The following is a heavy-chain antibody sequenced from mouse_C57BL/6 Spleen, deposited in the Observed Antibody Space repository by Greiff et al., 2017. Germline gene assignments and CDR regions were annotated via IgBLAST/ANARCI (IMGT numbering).Heavy chain of an antibody. CDR1: GFTFSSYT. Sequence: EVKLVESGGGLVKPGGSLKLSCAASGFTFSSYTMSWVRQTPEKRLEWVATISGGGGNTYYPDSVKGRFTISRDNAKNTRYLQMSSLRSEDTALYYWARPSTGSWYFDGWGTGATVTFSS. CDR3: ARPSTGSWYFDG. D-gene: IGHD4-1*02. J-gene: IGHJ1*03. V-gene: IGHV5-9*01. CDR2: ISGGGGNT.